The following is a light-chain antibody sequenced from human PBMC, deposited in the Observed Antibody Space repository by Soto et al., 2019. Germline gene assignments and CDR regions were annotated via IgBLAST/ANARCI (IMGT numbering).Light chain of an antibody. CDR3: SSYTSSSTL. CDR2: DVS. J-gene: IGLJ1*01. CDR1: SCDVGGYNY. Sequence: QSVLTQPASGSGSPGQSITISCTGTSCDVGGYNYVSWYQQHPGKAPKLMIYDVSNRPSGVSNRFSGSKSGNTASLTISGLQAEDEADYYCSSYTSSSTLFGTGTKVTVL. V-gene: IGLV2-14*01.